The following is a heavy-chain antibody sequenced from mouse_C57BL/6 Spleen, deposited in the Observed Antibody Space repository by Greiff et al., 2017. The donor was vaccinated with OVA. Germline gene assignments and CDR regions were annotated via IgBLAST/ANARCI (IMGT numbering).Heavy chain of an antibody. CDR1: GYTFTSYW. V-gene: IGHV1-52*01. J-gene: IGHJ1*03. D-gene: IGHD1-2*01. Sequence: VQLQQPGAELVRPGSSVKLSCKASGYTFTSYWMHWVKQRPIQGLEWIGNIDPSDSETHYNQKFKDKATLTVDKSSSTAYMQLSSLTSEDSAVYYCARRDGDWYFDVWGTGTTVTVSS. CDR2: IDPSDSET. CDR3: ARRDGDWYFDV.